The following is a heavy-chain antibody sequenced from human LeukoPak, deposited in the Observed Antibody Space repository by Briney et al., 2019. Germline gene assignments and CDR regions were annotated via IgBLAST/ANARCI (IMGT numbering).Heavy chain of an antibody. J-gene: IGHJ4*02. V-gene: IGHV3-9*01. CDR1: GFTFDDYA. CDR3: AKDSRSGYYFDY. CDR2: ISWNSGSI. Sequence: PGGSLRLSCAASGFTFDDYAMHWGRQAPGKGLEWVSGISWNSGSISYADSVKGRFTISRDNAKNSLYPQMNSLRAEDTALYYCAKDSRSGYYFDYWGQGTLVTVSS. D-gene: IGHD3-3*01.